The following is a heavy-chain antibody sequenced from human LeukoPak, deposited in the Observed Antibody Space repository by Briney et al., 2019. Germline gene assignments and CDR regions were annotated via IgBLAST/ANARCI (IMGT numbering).Heavy chain of an antibody. CDR2: INHSGST. CDR3: ARGAASGYHNYFDY. Sequence: SETLSLTCAVYGGSFSGYYWSWIRQPPGKGLEWIGEINHSGSTNYNPSLKSRVTMSVDTSKNQFSLKLSSVTAADTAVYYCARGAASGYHNYFDYWGQGTLVTVSS. V-gene: IGHV4-34*01. CDR1: GGSFSGYY. D-gene: IGHD3-3*01. J-gene: IGHJ4*02.